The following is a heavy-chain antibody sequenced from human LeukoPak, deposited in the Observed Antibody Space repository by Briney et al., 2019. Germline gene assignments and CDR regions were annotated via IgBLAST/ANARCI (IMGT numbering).Heavy chain of an antibody. D-gene: IGHD3-22*01. J-gene: IGHJ4*02. V-gene: IGHV3-9*01. CDR2: IRWNSGSI. CDR3: ARVGGNYYDSSGYSPPLDY. Sequence: GGSLRLSCAASGFPFDDYAMHCVRHAPGKGLEGVSGIRWNSGSIVYAHCVKGRFTISRDNAKNTLYLQMNSLRAEDTAVYYCARVGGNYYDSSGYSPPLDYWGQGTLVTVSS. CDR1: GFPFDDYA.